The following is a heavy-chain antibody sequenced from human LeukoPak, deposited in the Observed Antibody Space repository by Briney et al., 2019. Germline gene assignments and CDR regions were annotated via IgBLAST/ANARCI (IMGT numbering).Heavy chain of an antibody. J-gene: IGHJ4*02. CDR3: ARDRRPYYYGSGSGIFDY. CDR2: IIPIFGTA. CDR1: GGTFSSYA. D-gene: IGHD3-10*01. V-gene: IGHV1-69*13. Sequence: ASVKVSCKASGGTFSSYAISWVRQAPGQGLEWMGGIIPIFGTANYAQKFQGRVTITAVESTSTAYMELSSLRSEDTAVYYCARDRRPYYYGSGSGIFDYWGQGTLVTVSS.